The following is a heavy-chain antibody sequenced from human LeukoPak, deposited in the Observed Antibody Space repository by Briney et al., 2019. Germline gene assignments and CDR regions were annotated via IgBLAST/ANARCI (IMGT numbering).Heavy chain of an antibody. Sequence: SETLSLTCTVSGGSISSYYWSWIRQSPGKGLEWIGYTYYGGSTDYNPSLKSRVTISVDTSKNQFSLKLSSVTAADTAVYYCAKYYQNAFDIWGRGTMATVSS. CDR2: TYYGGST. CDR3: AKYYQNAFDI. J-gene: IGHJ3*02. CDR1: GGSISSYY. V-gene: IGHV4-59*01. D-gene: IGHD1-26*01.